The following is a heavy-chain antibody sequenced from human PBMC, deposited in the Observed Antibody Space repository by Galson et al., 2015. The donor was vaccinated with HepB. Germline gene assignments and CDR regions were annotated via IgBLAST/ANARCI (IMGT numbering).Heavy chain of an antibody. D-gene: IGHD3-16*01. CDR3: TRDYDYVWGARGWFDP. Sequence: SLRLSCAASGFTFGDYAMSWVRQAPGKGLEWVGFIRGKAYGGTTEYAASVKGGFTISRDDSKSIAYLQMNSLKTEDTAVYYCTRDYDYVWGARGWFDPWGQGTLVTVSS. J-gene: IGHJ5*02. V-gene: IGHV3-49*04. CDR1: GFTFGDYA. CDR2: IRGKAYGGTT.